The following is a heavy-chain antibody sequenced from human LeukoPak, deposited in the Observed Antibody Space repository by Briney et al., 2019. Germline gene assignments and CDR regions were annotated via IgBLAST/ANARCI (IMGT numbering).Heavy chain of an antibody. Sequence: GESLKISCKGSGYRFASYWIAWVRQMPGKGLECMGIIYPPDSETIYSPSFQGQVTISADESISTAYLQWSSLKASVTAMYFCARLPHYDSIFDSWGQGTLVTVSS. CDR2: IYPPDSET. J-gene: IGHJ4*02. V-gene: IGHV5-51*01. CDR1: GYRFASYW. D-gene: IGHD3-22*01. CDR3: ARLPHYDSIFDS.